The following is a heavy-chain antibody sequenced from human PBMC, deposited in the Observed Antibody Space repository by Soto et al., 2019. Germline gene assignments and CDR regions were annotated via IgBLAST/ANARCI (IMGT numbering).Heavy chain of an antibody. Sequence: QVQLVQSGAEVKKPGSSVKVSCKASGGTFSSYAISWVRQAPGQGLEWMGGIIPIFGTANYAQKFQGRVTITADESTSTAYMELSSLRSEDTAVYYCASPGTNIVLMVYAPDYYYYGMDVWGQGTTVTVSS. CDR3: ASPGTNIVLMVYAPDYYYYGMDV. CDR2: IIPIFGTA. D-gene: IGHD2-8*01. CDR1: GGTFSSYA. V-gene: IGHV1-69*12. J-gene: IGHJ6*02.